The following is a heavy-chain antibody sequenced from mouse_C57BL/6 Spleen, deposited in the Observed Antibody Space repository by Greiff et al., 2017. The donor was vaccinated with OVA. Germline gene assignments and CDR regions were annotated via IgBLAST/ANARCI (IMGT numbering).Heavy chain of an antibody. J-gene: IGHJ2*01. CDR3: ARAVVGGYFDY. CDR1: GYAFSSSW. CDR2: IYPGDGDT. Sequence: QVQLKQSGPELVKPGASVKISCKASGYAFSSSWMNWVKQRPGKGLEWIGRIYPGDGDTNYNGKFKGKATLTADKSSSTAYMQLSSLTSEDSAVYFCARAVVGGYFDYWGQGTTLTVSS. V-gene: IGHV1-82*01. D-gene: IGHD1-1*01.